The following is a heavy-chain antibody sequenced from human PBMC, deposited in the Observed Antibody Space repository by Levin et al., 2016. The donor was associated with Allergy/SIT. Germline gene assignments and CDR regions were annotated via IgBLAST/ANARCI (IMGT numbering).Heavy chain of an antibody. J-gene: IGHJ6*02. Sequence: WIRQPPGKGLEWIGYIYYSGSTYYNPSLKSRVTISVDTSKNQFSLKLSSVTAADTAVYYCARDHLGDYYGSGSYPRPNSPPVWGQGTTVTVSS. CDR3: ARDHLGDYYGSGSYPRPNSPPV. CDR2: IYYSGST. V-gene: IGHV4-31*02. D-gene: IGHD3-10*01.